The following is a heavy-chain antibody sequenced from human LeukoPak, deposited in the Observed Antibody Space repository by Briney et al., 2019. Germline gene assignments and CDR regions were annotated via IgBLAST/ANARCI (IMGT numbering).Heavy chain of an antibody. CDR2: IQYDGSNE. CDR3: AKGRAWYYYDSRSGPPFDY. Sequence: SGGSLRLSCAASRFTFSSYGMHWGRQAPGKGLGWVAYIQYDGSNEQYADSVKGRFTISRDNSKNTLYLQMNSLRAEDTAVYYCAKGRAWYYYDSRSGPPFDYWGQGTLVTVSS. V-gene: IGHV3-30*02. J-gene: IGHJ4*02. CDR1: RFTFSSYG. D-gene: IGHD3-22*01.